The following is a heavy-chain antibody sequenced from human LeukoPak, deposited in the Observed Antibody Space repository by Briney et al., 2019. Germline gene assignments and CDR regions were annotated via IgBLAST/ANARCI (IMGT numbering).Heavy chain of an antibody. CDR1: GYTFTGYY. Sequence: ASVKVSCKASGYTFTGYYMYWVRQAPGQGLEWMGWINPNSGGTNYAQKFQGRVTMTRDTSISTAYMELSRLRSDDTAVYYCARLMGYYGSGSYRPFDYWGQGTLVTVSS. CDR2: INPNSGGT. D-gene: IGHD3-10*01. J-gene: IGHJ4*02. V-gene: IGHV1-2*02. CDR3: ARLMGYYGSGSYRPFDY.